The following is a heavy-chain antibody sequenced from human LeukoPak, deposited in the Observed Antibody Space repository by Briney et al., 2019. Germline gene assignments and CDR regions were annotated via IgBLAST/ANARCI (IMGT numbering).Heavy chain of an antibody. CDR3: ARDRPYYDFWSGTFDP. CDR1: GFTFDDYG. J-gene: IGHJ5*02. D-gene: IGHD3-3*01. Sequence: PGGSLRLSCAASGFTFDDYGMSWVRQAPGKGLEWVPVINWNGGSTGYADSVKGRFTISRDNAKNSLYLQMNSLRAEDTALYYCARDRPYYDFWSGTFDPWGQGTLVTVSS. CDR2: INWNGGST. V-gene: IGHV3-20*04.